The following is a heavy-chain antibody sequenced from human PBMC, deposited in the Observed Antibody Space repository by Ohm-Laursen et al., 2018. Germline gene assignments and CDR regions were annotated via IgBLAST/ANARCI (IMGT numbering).Heavy chain of an antibody. J-gene: IGHJ4*02. Sequence: SLRLSCAASGFNLTEHYMDWVRQAPGKGLEWVGRSRHKENNYSTVYAASVRGRFTISRDESKNEMYLQMKGLKTGDTAVYYCAKFNADYPWGQGTLVSVSS. CDR1: GFNLTEHY. CDR2: SRHKENNYST. D-gene: IGHD4-17*01. V-gene: IGHV3-72*01. CDR3: AKFNADYP.